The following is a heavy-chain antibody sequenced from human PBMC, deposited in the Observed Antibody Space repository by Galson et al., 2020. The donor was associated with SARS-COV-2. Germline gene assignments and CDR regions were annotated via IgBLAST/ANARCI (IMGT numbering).Heavy chain of an antibody. J-gene: IGHJ5*02. D-gene: IGHD2-8*02. CDR1: GYTLTELS. Sequence: ASVKVSCTVSGYTLTELSMPWVRQAPGKGLEWMGGFDPEDGETIYAQKFQGRVTMTEDTSTDTAYMELSSLRSEDTVVYYCATSGPYGTGGVCPNWFDPWGQGTLVTVSS. CDR2: FDPEDGET. CDR3: ATSGPYGTGGVCPNWFDP. V-gene: IGHV1-24*01.